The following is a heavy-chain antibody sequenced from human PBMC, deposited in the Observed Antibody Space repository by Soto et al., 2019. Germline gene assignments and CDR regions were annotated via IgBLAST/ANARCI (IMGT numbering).Heavy chain of an antibody. Sequence: QLVQSGPEVKTPGSSVKVSCKSVGDTFSSYAVSCVRQAPGQVLEWMGGIIPTFGTVKYAQKFQGRATSTADESTRLSYMELSSLKSEDTAVYYCAREAGDYGRPYFDYWGQGTLISVSS. J-gene: IGHJ4*02. CDR3: AREAGDYGRPYFDY. D-gene: IGHD3-10*01. V-gene: IGHV1-69*01. CDR1: GDTFSSYA. CDR2: IIPTFGTV.